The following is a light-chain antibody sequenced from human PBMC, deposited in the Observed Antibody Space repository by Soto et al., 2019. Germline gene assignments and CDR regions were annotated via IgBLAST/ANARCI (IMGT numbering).Light chain of an antibody. CDR2: EVT. CDR1: SSDVGGYNY. V-gene: IGLV2-8*01. J-gene: IGLJ1*01. Sequence: QSVLTHSPSASGSPGQSVTISCIGTSSDVGGYNYVSWYQHHPGKAPKLIIYEVTKRPSGVPDRFSGSRSGTTASLTVSGLQAEDEADYYCGSYAGGNTFVFGTGTKV. CDR3: GSYAGGNTFV.